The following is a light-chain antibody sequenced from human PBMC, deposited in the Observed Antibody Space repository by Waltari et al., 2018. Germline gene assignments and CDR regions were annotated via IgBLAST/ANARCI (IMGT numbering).Light chain of an antibody. V-gene: IGLV1-44*01. J-gene: IGLJ2*01. CDR3: AAWDDSLNVV. CDR1: SSNIGSNT. CDR2: SNN. Sequence: QSVLTQPPSASGTPGQMVTISCSGSSSNIGSNTVNWYQQLPGTAPKLLIYSNNPRPSGVPDRFSGSKAGTSASLAISGLQSEDEADYYCAAWDDSLNVVFGGGTKLTVL.